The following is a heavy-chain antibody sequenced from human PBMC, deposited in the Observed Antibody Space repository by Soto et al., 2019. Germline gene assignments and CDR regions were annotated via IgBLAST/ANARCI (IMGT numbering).Heavy chain of an antibody. CDR2: ISSSSSTI. Sequence: GGSLRLSCAASGFTFSSYSMNWVRQAPGKGLEWVSYISSSSSTIYYADSVKGRFTISRDNSKNTLYLQMNSLRAEDTAVYYCAKGLAAAGYYYYYYGMDVWGQGTTVTVSS. CDR3: AKGLAAAGYYYYYYGMDV. D-gene: IGHD6-13*01. CDR1: GFTFSSYS. J-gene: IGHJ6*02. V-gene: IGHV3-48*01.